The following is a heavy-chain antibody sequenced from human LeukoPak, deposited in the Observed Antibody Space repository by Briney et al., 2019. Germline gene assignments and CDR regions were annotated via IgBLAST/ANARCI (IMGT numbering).Heavy chain of an antibody. Sequence: SETLSLTCTVSGGSIRSSYYYWGWIRQPPGKGLEWIGSIYDSGSTYYNPSLKSRVTISVDTSKNQFSLKLSSVTAADTAVYYCARLFSSSPDYWGQGTLVTVSS. D-gene: IGHD6-13*01. J-gene: IGHJ4*02. CDR1: GGSIRSSYYY. V-gene: IGHV4-39*01. CDR3: ARLFSSSPDY. CDR2: IYDSGST.